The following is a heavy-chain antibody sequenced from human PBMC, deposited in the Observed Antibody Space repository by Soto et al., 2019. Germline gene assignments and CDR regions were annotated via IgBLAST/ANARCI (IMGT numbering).Heavy chain of an antibody. CDR1: GGSISSYY. CDR2: IYYSGST. J-gene: IGHJ4*02. CDR3: ARTDYEYVRGIYRPTQYFDS. Sequence: SETLSLTCTVSGGSISSYYWSWIRQPPGKGLDWIGYIYYSGSTNYNSSLKSRVTISVDTSKNQFFLKLSSVTAADTAVYYFARTDYEYVRGIYRPTQYFDSWGQGSLVTVS. D-gene: IGHD3-16*02. V-gene: IGHV4-59*01.